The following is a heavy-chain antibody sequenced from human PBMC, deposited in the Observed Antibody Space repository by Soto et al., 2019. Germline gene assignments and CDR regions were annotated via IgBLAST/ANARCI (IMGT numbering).Heavy chain of an antibody. V-gene: IGHV4-39*02. Sequence: PSETLSLTCTVSGGFISTSSYYWGWIRQPPGKGLEWIGHIFYSGGTSYNPSLKSRVTISVDTSKNQFSLKVSSVTAADTAVYYCARERLAANYFDYWGQGTLVTVSS. CDR3: ARERLAANYFDY. J-gene: IGHJ4*02. CDR2: IFYSGGT. CDR1: GGFISTSSYY. D-gene: IGHD6-25*01.